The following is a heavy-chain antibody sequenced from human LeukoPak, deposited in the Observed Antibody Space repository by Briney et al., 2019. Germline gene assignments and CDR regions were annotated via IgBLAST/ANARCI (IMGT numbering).Heavy chain of an antibody. CDR2: ISFDGSNT. Sequence: GGSLRLSCAASGFTFSTYGIHWVRQAPGKGLDWVALISFDGSNTYYADSVKGRFTISRDNSKNTLYLQMNSLRTEDTAVYYCAKEGRAVVTYFDSWGQGTLVTVSP. D-gene: IGHD3-22*01. CDR1: GFTFSTYG. V-gene: IGHV3-30*18. CDR3: AKEGRAVVTYFDS. J-gene: IGHJ4*02.